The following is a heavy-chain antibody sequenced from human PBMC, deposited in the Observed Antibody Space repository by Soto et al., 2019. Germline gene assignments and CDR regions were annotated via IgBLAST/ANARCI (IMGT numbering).Heavy chain of an antibody. CDR1: ACTFSDYD. CDR2: VSSSGSTI. V-gene: IGHV3-11*01. J-gene: IGHJ4*02. Sequence: GVPLRLSCAASACTFSDYDMSWIRQAPGKGLEWVSYVSSSGSTIYYADSVKGRFTISRDNAKNSLYLQMNSLRAEDTAVYYCARVRLRTDYFDYWGQGTLVTVSS. D-gene: IGHD5-12*01. CDR3: ARVRLRTDYFDY.